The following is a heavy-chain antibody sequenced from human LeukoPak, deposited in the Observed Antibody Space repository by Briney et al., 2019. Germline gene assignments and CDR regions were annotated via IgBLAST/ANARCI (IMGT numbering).Heavy chain of an antibody. CDR3: ARTGGYYYDSSGYYYGY. CDR1: GGSISSGDYY. CDR2: IYYSGST. V-gene: IGHV4-30-4*01. Sequence: PSETLSLTCTVSGGSISSGDYYWSWIRQPPGKGLEWIGYIYYSGSTYYNPSLKSRVTISVDTSKNQSSLKLSSVTAADTAVYYCARTGGYYYDSSGYYYGYWGQGTLVTVSS. J-gene: IGHJ4*02. D-gene: IGHD3-22*01.